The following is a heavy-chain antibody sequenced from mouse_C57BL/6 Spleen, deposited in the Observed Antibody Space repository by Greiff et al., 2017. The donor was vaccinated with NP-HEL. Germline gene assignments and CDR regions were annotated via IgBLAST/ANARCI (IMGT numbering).Heavy chain of an antibody. Sequence: QVQLQQPGAELVKPGASVKMSCKASGYTFTSYWITWVKQRPGHGLEWIGDIYPGSGSTNYNEKFKSKATLTVDTSSSTAYMQLSSRTSEDSAVYYCAREGWDVGYFEVWGTGTTVTGSS. CDR2: IYPGSGST. CDR1: GYTFTSYW. V-gene: IGHV1-55*01. D-gene: IGHD4-1*01. CDR3: AREGWDVGYFEV. J-gene: IGHJ1*03.